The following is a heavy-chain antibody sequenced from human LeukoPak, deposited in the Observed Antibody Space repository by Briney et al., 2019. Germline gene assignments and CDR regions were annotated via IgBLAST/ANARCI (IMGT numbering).Heavy chain of an antibody. J-gene: IGHJ3*02. Sequence: SETLSLTCAVYGGSFSGYHWSWIRQPPGKGLEWIGEVNHSGGTNYNPSLKSRVTISVDTSKNQFSLKLSSVTAADTAVYYCARGTHYYGSGSYSDAFDIWGQGTMVTVSS. D-gene: IGHD3-10*01. CDR3: ARGTHYYGSGSYSDAFDI. CDR2: VNHSGGT. V-gene: IGHV4-34*01. CDR1: GGSFSGYH.